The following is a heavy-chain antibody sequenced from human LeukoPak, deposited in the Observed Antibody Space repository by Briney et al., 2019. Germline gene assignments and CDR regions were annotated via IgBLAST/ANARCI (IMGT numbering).Heavy chain of an antibody. D-gene: IGHD6-13*01. CDR2: IYSGDST. V-gene: IGHV3-53*01. J-gene: IGHJ4*02. CDR1: GFTVSNNY. Sequence: GGSLRLSCAASGFTVSNNYMSWVRQAPGKGLEWVSVIYSGDSTYYADSVKGRFTISRDNAKNSLYLQMNSLRAEDTAVYYCARGEIAAAGIDYWGQGTLVTVSS. CDR3: ARGEIAAAGIDY.